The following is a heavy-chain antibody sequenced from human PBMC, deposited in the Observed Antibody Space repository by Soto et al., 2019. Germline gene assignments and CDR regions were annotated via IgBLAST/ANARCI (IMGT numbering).Heavy chain of an antibody. Sequence: ASVKVSCKTSGNTLTDYKLHWVRQAPGQGLEWMGWVDPNGGGTNSAQKFQGSVTMTRDTSITTVYLELSRLKTNDTATYFCTTWVDYGDYEGFDFWGQGTLVTVSS. D-gene: IGHD4-17*01. CDR3: TTWVDYGDYEGFDF. CDR2: VDPNGGGT. CDR1: GNTLTDYK. J-gene: IGHJ4*02. V-gene: IGHV1-2*04.